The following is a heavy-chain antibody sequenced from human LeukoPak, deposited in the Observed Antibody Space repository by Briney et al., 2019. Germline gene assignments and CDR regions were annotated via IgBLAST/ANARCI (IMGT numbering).Heavy chain of an antibody. CDR3: AKLTMGLDWYFDL. CDR1: GFTVSSNY. CDR2: IYSGGST. Sequence: PGGSLRLSCAASGFTVSSNYMSWVRQAPGKGLEWVSVIYSGGSTYYADSVKGRFTISRDNSKNTLYLQMNSLRAEDTAVYHCAKLTMGLDWYFDLWGRGTLVTVSS. J-gene: IGHJ2*01. V-gene: IGHV3-53*01. D-gene: IGHD3-10*01.